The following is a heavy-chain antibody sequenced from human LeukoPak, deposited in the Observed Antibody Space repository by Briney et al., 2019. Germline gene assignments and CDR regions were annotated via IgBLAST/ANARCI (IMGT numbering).Heavy chain of an antibody. CDR1: GFTFSNYW. CDR3: ARDIPQGLSYFDY. J-gene: IGHJ4*02. Sequence: GGSLRLSCGASGFTFSNYWMSWIRQAPGKGLEWVANIKEDGSEKNYVDSAKGRFTISRDNAKDSLYLQMNSLRAEDTAVYYCARDIPQGLSYFDYWGQGTLVTVSS. D-gene: IGHD2-2*02. CDR2: IKEDGSEK. V-gene: IGHV3-7*04.